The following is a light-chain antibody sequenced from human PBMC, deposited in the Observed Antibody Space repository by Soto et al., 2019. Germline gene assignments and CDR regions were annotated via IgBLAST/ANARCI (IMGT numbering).Light chain of an antibody. J-gene: IGLJ1*01. Sequence: QSVLTQPASVSGSPGQSITISCTGTSSDVGGYKYVSWYQQYPGKVPKLMIYEVSNRPSGVSNRFSGSRSGNTASLTISGLQAEDEAEYYCTSYTTSRTFVFGTGTKVTVL. CDR2: EVS. CDR1: SSDVGGYKY. CDR3: TSYTTSRTFV. V-gene: IGLV2-14*01.